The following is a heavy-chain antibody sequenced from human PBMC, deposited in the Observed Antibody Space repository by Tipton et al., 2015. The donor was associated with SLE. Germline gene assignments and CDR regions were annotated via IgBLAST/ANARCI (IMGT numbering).Heavy chain of an antibody. CDR1: GVSIRTHY. D-gene: IGHD3-10*01. CDR2: TYNNDRT. J-gene: IGHJ3*02. CDR3: ARRGSGSYDI. Sequence: TLSLTCSVSGVSIRTHYWSWIRQSPGKGLEWIVYTYNNDRTKYNPSLQSRVTVSVDTSENQLSLKLSSVTAADTAVYYCARRGSGSYDIWGQGTMVTVSS. V-gene: IGHV4-59*11.